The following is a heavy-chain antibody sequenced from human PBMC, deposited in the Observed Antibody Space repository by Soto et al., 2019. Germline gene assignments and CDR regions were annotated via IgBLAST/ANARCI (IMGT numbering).Heavy chain of an antibody. CDR1: GFSLSTSGVG. CDR3: ARRRITFGGVIVTTPGFDY. CDR2: IYWDDDK. V-gene: IGHV2-5*02. Sequence: QITLKESGPTLVKPTQTLTLTCTFSGFSLSTSGVGVGWIRQPPGKALEWLALIYWDDDKRYSPSLKSRLTNTKDTSKNQVVLTMTNMDPVDTATYYCARRRITFGGVIVTTPGFDYWGQGTLVTVSS. D-gene: IGHD3-16*02. J-gene: IGHJ4*02.